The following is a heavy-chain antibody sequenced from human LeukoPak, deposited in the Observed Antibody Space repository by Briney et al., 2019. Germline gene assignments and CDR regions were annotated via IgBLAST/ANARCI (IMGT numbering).Heavy chain of an antibody. V-gene: IGHV3-11*05. CDR2: ISSSYGYT. CDR3: ARDFRSYDSSGYHY. CDR1: GFTFSDYY. D-gene: IGHD3-22*01. J-gene: IGHJ4*02. Sequence: GGSLRLSCAASGFTFSDYYMSWIRQAPGKGLEWISYISSSYGYTDYADSVKGRFTISRDNAKSSLYLHLNSLRAEDTAVYYCARDFRSYDSSGYHYWGQGTLVTVSS.